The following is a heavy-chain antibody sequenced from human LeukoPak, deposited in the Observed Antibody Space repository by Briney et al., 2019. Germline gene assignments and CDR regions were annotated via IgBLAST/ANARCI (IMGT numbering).Heavy chain of an antibody. Sequence: GGSLRLSCAASGFTFSGFIMTWVRQAPGKGLEWVSYISTGSSPIYDADSVKGRFAISRDDAKKSLYLQMDSLRAEDTAVYYCARGRVGRWFGESLDYYYGMDVWGQGTTVTVSS. CDR2: ISTGSSPI. CDR3: ARGRVGRWFGESLDYYYGMDV. V-gene: IGHV3-48*01. D-gene: IGHD3-10*01. J-gene: IGHJ6*02. CDR1: GFTFSGFI.